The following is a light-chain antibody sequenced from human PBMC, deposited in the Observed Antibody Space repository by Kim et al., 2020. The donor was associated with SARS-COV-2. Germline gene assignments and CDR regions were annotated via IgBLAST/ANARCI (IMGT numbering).Light chain of an antibody. CDR1: QSISSY. J-gene: IGKJ2*01. V-gene: IGKV1-39*01. CDR2: AAS. Sequence: DIQMTQSPSSLSASVGDRVTITCRASQSISSYLNWYQQKPGKAPKLLIYAASSLQSRVPSRFSGSGSGTDFTLTISSLQPEDFATYYCRQSYSTPYTFGQGTKLEI. CDR3: RQSYSTPYT.